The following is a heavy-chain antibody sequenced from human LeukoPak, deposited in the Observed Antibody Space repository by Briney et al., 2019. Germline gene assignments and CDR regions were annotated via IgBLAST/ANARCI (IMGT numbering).Heavy chain of an antibody. CDR2: ISNSGNTI. CDR3: ARVFSNPTGNDY. J-gene: IGHJ4*02. Sequence: GGSLRLSCAASGFTFSSYAMSWVRQAPGKGLEWVSYISNSGNTIFYADSVKGRFTISRDNGKNSLYLQMNSLRAEDTAVYYCARVFSNPTGNDYWGQGTLVTVSS. V-gene: IGHV3-48*03. CDR1: GFTFSSYA. D-gene: IGHD1-1*01.